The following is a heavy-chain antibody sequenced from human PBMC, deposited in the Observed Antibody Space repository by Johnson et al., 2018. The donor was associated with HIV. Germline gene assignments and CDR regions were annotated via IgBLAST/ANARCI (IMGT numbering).Heavy chain of an antibody. J-gene: IGHJ3*02. Sequence: QVQLVESGGGVVQPGRSLRLSCAASGFPFSSYAMDWVRQAPGKGLEWVAVISYDGSNKYYADSVKGRFTISRDNSKNKLYLQMNSLRAEDTAVYYCARQTLRAFDIWGQGTMVTVSS. CDR1: GFPFSSYA. CDR2: ISYDGSNK. V-gene: IGHV3-30*03. CDR3: ARQTLRAFDI.